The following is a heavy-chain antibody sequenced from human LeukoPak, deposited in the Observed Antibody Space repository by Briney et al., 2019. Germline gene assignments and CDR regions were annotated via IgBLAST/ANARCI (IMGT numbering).Heavy chain of an antibody. CDR1: GFTFSSYE. CDR2: ISSSGSTI. CDR3: AGTITIFGVVTTDWFDP. J-gene: IGHJ5*02. D-gene: IGHD3-3*01. V-gene: IGHV3-48*03. Sequence: GGSLRLSCAASGFTFSSYEMNWVRQAPGKGLEWVSYISSSGSTIYYADSVKGRLTISRDNAKNSLYLQMNSLRAEDTAVYYCAGTITIFGVVTTDWFDPWGQGTLVTVSS.